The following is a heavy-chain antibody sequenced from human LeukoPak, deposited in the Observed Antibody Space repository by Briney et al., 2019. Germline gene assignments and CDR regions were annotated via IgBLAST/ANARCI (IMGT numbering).Heavy chain of an antibody. V-gene: IGHV3-21*01. J-gene: IGHJ5*01. Sequence: GGSLRLSCAASGFTFNNYAMNWVRQAPGKGLEWVSSISRSSSYIYYADSVKGRFTISRDNAKNSLYLQMNSLRAEDTAVYYCARSGTSALFLSWFDSWGQGTLVTVS. CDR1: GFTFNNYA. D-gene: IGHD2-2*01. CDR2: ISRSSSYI. CDR3: ARSGTSALFLSWFDS.